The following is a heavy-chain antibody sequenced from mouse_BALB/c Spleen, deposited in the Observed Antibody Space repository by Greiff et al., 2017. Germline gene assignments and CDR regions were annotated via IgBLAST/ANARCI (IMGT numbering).Heavy chain of an antibody. D-gene: IGHD2-12*01. J-gene: IGHJ3*01. CDR1: GFSLTSYG. CDR3: AREDDDEEFAY. V-gene: IGHV2-9*02. CDR2: IWAGGST. Sequence: VKLVESGPGLVAPSQSLSITCTVSGFSLTSYGVHWVRQPPGKGLEWLGVIWAGGSTNYNSALMSRLSISKDNSKSQVFLKMNSLQTDDTAMYYCAREDDDEEFAYWGQGALVTVSA.